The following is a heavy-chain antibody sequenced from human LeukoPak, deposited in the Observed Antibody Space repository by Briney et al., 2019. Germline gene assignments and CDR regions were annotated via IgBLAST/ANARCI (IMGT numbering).Heavy chain of an antibody. D-gene: IGHD6-19*01. V-gene: IGHV4-4*07. J-gene: IGHJ4*02. Sequence: SETLSLTCTVSGGSIRSYYWSWIRQPAGKGLEWIGRIYSSGSTNYNPSLKSRVTMSVDTSKSQFSLKLSSVTAADTAVYYCARKSSGWDPDYWGQGTLVTVSS. CDR3: ARKSSGWDPDY. CDR1: GGSIRSYY. CDR2: IYSSGST.